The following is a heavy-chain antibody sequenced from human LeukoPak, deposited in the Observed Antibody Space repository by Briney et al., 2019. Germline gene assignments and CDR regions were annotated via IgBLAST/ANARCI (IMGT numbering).Heavy chain of an antibody. Sequence: EGSLRLSCAASGFTFRTYEMNWVRQAPGKGLEWVSYISSSGSTIYYADSVKGRFTISRDNAKNSLYLQMNSLRAEDTAVYYCARVAYSSSWYSAPHYYFDYWGQGTLVTVSS. V-gene: IGHV3-48*03. CDR1: GFTFRTYE. J-gene: IGHJ4*02. CDR2: ISSSGSTI. CDR3: ARVAYSSSWYSAPHYYFDY. D-gene: IGHD6-13*01.